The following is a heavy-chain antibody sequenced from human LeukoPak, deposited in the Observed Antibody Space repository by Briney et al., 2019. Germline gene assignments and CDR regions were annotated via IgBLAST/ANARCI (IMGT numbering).Heavy chain of an antibody. CDR3: ARECHHFYSVDIVVVPAAIQKDQNWFDP. D-gene: IGHD2-2*02. CDR2: ISSSSSYI. J-gene: IGHJ5*02. CDR1: GFTFSSYS. Sequence: KSGGSLRLSCAASGFTFSSYSMNWVRQAPGKGLEWVSSISSSSSYIYYADSVKGRFTISRDNAKNSLYLQMNSPRAEDTAVYYCARECHHFYSVDIVVVPAAIQKDQNWFDPWGQGTLVTVSS. V-gene: IGHV3-21*01.